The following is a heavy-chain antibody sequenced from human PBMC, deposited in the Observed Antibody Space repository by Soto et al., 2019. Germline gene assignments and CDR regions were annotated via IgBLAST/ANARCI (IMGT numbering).Heavy chain of an antibody. Sequence: WASVKVSCKASGYTFTSYYMHWVRQAPGQGLEWMGIINPSGGSTSYAQKFQGRVTMTRDTSTSTVYMELSSLRSEDTAVYYCAREWEDIVLMVYASRRWFDPWGQGTLVTVSS. D-gene: IGHD2-8*01. V-gene: IGHV1-46*01. J-gene: IGHJ5*02. CDR3: AREWEDIVLMVYASRRWFDP. CDR1: GYTFTSYY. CDR2: INPSGGST.